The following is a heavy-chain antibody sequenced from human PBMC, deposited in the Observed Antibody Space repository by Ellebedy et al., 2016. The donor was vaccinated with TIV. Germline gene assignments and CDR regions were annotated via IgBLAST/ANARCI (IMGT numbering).Heavy chain of an antibody. CDR3: ARGLLIAAAANDAFDI. CDR1: GGTFSSYA. D-gene: IGHD6-13*01. V-gene: IGHV1-69*04. Sequence: AASVKVSCKASGGTFSSYAISWVRQAPGQGLEWMGRIIPILGIANYAQKFQGRVTITADKSTSTAYMELSSLRSEDTAVYYCARGLLIAAAANDAFDIWGQGTMVTVSS. CDR2: IIPILGIA. J-gene: IGHJ3*02.